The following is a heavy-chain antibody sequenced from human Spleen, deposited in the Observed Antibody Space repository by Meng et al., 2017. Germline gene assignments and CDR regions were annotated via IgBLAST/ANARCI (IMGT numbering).Heavy chain of an antibody. CDR1: GDSVSSTSAA. V-gene: IGHV6-1*01. CDR2: TYYSSKWYD. CDR3: ARGPGILNY. J-gene: IGHJ4*02. Sequence: QVQLRQSGPGLVEPPPTLFLTCAISGDSVSSTSAAWNWVRQSPSSGLELLGRTYYSSKWYDDYAVSVKSRITINPDTSKTHFSLQLNSVTPEDTAVYYCARGPGILNYWGQGTLVTVSS. D-gene: IGHD3-10*01.